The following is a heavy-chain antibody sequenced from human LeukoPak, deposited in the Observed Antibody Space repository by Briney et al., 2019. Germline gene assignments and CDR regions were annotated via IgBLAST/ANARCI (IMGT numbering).Heavy chain of an antibody. CDR3: ARDPYGDYSFDY. D-gene: IGHD4-17*01. CDR2: IYSGGST. V-gene: IGHV3-53*01. CDR1: GFTFSSNY. Sequence: PGGSLRLSCAASGFTFSSNYMSWVRQAPGKGLEWVSVIYSGGSTYYADSVKGRFTISRDNSKNTLYLQMNSLRAEDTAVYYCARDPYGDYSFDYWGQGTLVTVSS. J-gene: IGHJ4*02.